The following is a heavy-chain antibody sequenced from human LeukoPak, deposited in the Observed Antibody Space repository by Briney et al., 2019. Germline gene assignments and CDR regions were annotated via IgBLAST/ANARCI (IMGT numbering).Heavy chain of an antibody. V-gene: IGHV4-34*01. CDR3: ARSSSWYWRWFDP. J-gene: IGHJ5*02. Sequence: PSETLTLTCAVYGGSFSGYYWSWIRQPPGKGLEWIGEINHSGSTNYNPSLKSRVTISVDTSKNQFSLKLSSVTAADTAVYYCARSSSWYWRWFDPWGQGTLVTVSS. D-gene: IGHD6-13*01. CDR1: GGSFSGYY. CDR2: INHSGST.